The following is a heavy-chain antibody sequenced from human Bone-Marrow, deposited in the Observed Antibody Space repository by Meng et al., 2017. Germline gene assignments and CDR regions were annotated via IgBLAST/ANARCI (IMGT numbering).Heavy chain of an antibody. Sequence: QVVLVRSGAAVRPPAASVEVSCQASGYTFPAYYMHWLRHAPGHGLEWSGRINPYNGEKNYARRFQGRVTMTRDTSISTAYLELSRLRSDDTAVYYCARTIAMATDYWGQGTLVTVSS. CDR1: GYTFPAYY. CDR2: INPYNGEK. V-gene: IGHV1-2*06. D-gene: IGHD2-21*01. J-gene: IGHJ4*02. CDR3: ARTIAMATDY.